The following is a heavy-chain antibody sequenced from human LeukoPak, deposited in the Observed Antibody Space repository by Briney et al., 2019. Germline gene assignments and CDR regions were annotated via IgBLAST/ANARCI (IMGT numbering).Heavy chain of an antibody. CDR3: AKANGYYDY. Sequence: GGSLRLSCAASGFTFSTYGLNWVRQAPGKGLEWVSGISGSGGSTYYADSVKGRFTISRDNSKNTLYLQMNSLRAEDTAVYYCAKANGYYDYWGQGTLVTVSS. CDR2: ISGSGGST. J-gene: IGHJ4*02. D-gene: IGHD3-22*01. CDR1: GFTFSTYG. V-gene: IGHV3-23*01.